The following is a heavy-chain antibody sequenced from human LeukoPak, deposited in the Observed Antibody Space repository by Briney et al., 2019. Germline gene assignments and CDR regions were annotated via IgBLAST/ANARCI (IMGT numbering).Heavy chain of an antibody. CDR1: GYTFTTYD. J-gene: IGHJ6*03. CDR2: VNPNTADT. D-gene: IGHD2/OR15-2a*01. CDR3: ARGNTYMDV. V-gene: IGHV1-8*01. Sequence: ASVKVSCKTTGYTFTTYDINWVRQAPGQGREWMGWVNPNTADTVYAQNFQGRVTMTRNTSIRTAYMELSSLRSEDTAVYYCARGNTYMDVWGKGTTVTVAS.